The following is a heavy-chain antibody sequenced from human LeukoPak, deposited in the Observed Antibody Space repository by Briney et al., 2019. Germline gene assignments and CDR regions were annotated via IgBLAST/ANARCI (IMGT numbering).Heavy chain of an antibody. CDR1: GFSFTSAA. V-gene: IGHV3-23*01. CDR3: GTDMQLTY. J-gene: IGHJ4*02. D-gene: IGHD6-13*01. CDR2: ISSSGEST. Sequence: PGGSLRLSCTASGFSFTSAAMSWVRQAPGKGLEWVSLISSSGESTYYSDSVKGRFSISRDDSKNTLYLQMDSLRVEDTAVYYCGTDMQLTYWGQGILVTVSS.